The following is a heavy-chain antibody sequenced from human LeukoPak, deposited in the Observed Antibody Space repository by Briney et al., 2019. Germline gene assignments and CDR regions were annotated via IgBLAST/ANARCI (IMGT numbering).Heavy chain of an antibody. CDR3: ARVGSWYSSGWYYFDY. CDR1: GGSISSYY. J-gene: IGHJ4*02. CDR2: IYHTGST. D-gene: IGHD6-19*01. Sequence: KASETLSLTCTVSGGSISSYYWSWIRQPPGKGLEWIGYIYHTGSTNYNPSLKSRVTISVDTSKNQFSLKLSSVTAADTAVYYCARVGSWYSSGWYYFDYWGQGTLVTVSS. V-gene: IGHV4-59*01.